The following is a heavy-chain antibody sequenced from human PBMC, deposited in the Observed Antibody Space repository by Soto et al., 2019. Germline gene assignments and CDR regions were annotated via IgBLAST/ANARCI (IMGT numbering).Heavy chain of an antibody. J-gene: IGHJ3*02. V-gene: IGHV3-48*03. CDR1: GFTFSSYE. CDR2: ISSSGSTI. CDR3: ARDQVPGLDAFDI. Sequence: GGSLRLSCAASGFTFSSYEMNWVRQAPGKGLEWVSYISSSGSTIYYADSVKGRFTISRDNAKNSMYLQMNSLRAEDTAVYYCARDQVPGLDAFDIWGQGTMVTVSS.